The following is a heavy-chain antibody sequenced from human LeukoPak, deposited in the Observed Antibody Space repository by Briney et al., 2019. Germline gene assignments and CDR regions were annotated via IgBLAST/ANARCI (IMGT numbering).Heavy chain of an antibody. CDR1: GGTFSSYA. CDR2: IIPILGIA. V-gene: IGHV1-69*04. Sequence: GASVKVSCTASGGTFSSYAISWVRQAPGQGLEWVGRIIPILGIANYAQKFQGRVTITADKSTSTAYMELSSLRSEDTAVYYCATEPRSGSYHDYWGQGTLVTVSS. J-gene: IGHJ4*02. D-gene: IGHD1-26*01. CDR3: ATEPRSGSYHDY.